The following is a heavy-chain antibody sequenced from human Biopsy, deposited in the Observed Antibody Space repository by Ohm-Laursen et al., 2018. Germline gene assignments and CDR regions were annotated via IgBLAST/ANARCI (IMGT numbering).Heavy chain of an antibody. D-gene: IGHD4-11*01. V-gene: IGHV4-59*01. CDR1: GGSMTGYD. J-gene: IGHJ6*02. CDR3: ARDSGILNYGNFKYYHYYGMDV. CDR2: IYYSVMT. Sequence: SETLSLTCSTSGGSMTGYDWSWIRLAPGKGLEWIGYIYYSVMTNYNPSLQSRVSISVDTSRNQVSLTLSSVTAADTAVYYCARDSGILNYGNFKYYHYYGMDVWGQGTKVTVSS.